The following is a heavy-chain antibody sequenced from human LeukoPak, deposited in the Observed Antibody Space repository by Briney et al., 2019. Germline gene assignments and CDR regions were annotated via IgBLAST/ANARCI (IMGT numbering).Heavy chain of an antibody. CDR2: FSGSSGKT. Sequence: GGSLRLSCAASGLTFSTYVMSWVRQAPGKGLEWVSTFSGSSGKTYYADSVKGRFTMSRDNSKNTLFLQMNSLRAEDTAVYYCGKDNRYGSGGNWGQGTLVTVSS. CDR1: GLTFSTYV. D-gene: IGHD3-10*01. J-gene: IGHJ4*02. V-gene: IGHV3-23*01. CDR3: GKDNRYGSGGN.